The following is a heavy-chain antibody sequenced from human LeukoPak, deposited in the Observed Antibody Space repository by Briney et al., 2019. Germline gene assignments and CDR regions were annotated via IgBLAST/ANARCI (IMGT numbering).Heavy chain of an antibody. D-gene: IGHD3-10*01. CDR1: GYTFTSYA. J-gene: IGHJ4*02. Sequence: ASVKVSCKASGYTFTSYAMHWVRQAPGQRLEWMGWINAGNGNTKYSQEFQGRVTITRDTSASTAYMELSSLRSEDTAVYYCARVGLLWFGEFLGYWGQGTLVTVSS. V-gene: IGHV1-3*01. CDR3: ARVGLLWFGEFLGY. CDR2: INAGNGNT.